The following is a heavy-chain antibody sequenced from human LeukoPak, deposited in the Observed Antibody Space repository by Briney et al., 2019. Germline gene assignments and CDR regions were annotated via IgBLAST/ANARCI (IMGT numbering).Heavy chain of an antibody. CDR1: GFTFDDYA. CDR3: AKDMEGSGGYEGSIGDDAFDI. D-gene: IGHD5-12*01. J-gene: IGHJ3*02. V-gene: IGHV3-9*01. CDR2: ISWNSGSI. Sequence: GRSLRLSCAASGFTFDDYAMHWVRQAPGKGLEWVSGISWNSGSIGYADSVKGRFTISRDNAKNSLYLQMNSLRAEDTALYYCAKDMEGSGGYEGSIGDDAFDIWGQGTMVTVSS.